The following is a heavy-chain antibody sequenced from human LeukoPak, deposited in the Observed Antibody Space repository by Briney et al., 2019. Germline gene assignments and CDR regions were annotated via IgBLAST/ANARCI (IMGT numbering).Heavy chain of an antibody. CDR2: ISYDGSNK. CDR1: GFTFSSYA. J-gene: IGHJ3*02. D-gene: IGHD5-18*01. CDR3: AREGWYSYELGAFDI. Sequence: GGSLRLSCAASGFTFSSYAMHWVRQAPGKGLEWVAVISYDGSNKYYADSVKGRFTISRDNSKNTLYLQMNSLRAEDTAVYYCAREGWYSYELGAFDIWGQGTMVTVSS. V-gene: IGHV3-30*04.